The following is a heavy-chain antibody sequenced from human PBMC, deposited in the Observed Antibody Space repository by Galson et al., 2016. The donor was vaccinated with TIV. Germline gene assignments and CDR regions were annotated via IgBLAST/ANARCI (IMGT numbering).Heavy chain of an antibody. V-gene: IGHV1-2*02. CDR2: INPKDGDT. Sequence: SVKVSCKASGGTFRSHSVTWVRQAPGQGLQWMGWINPKDGDTYYAQDFQGRVTMTRDTSFTTAYLEMSRLRSDDTALYYCARDYDLLTGHSSFDCWGQGTVVTVSS. J-gene: IGHJ4*02. CDR1: GGTFRSHS. CDR3: ARDYDLLTGHSSFDC. D-gene: IGHD3-9*01.